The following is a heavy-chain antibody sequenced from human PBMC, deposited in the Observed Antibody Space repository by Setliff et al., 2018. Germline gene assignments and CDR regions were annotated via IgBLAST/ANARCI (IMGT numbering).Heavy chain of an antibody. Sequence: SETLSLTCTVSGDSMSGASIWSWIRQPPGKGLEFMGYVFPSGATKYDPPLKSRLTISVHTSKNQFSLKLTSVTAADTAVYLCAKGGTYRYFDYWGQGTLVTVSS. J-gene: IGHJ4*02. CDR1: GDSMSGAS. D-gene: IGHD2-15*01. CDR3: AKGGTYRYFDY. V-gene: IGHV4-59*01. CDR2: VFPSGAT.